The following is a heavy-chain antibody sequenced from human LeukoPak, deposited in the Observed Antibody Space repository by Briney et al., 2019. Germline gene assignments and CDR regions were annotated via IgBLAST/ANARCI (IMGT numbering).Heavy chain of an antibody. CDR3: VRLSDGGFDY. CDR1: GFTFNRYA. V-gene: IGHV3-64D*06. D-gene: IGHD3-16*01. J-gene: IGHJ4*02. Sequence: PGGSLRLSCSASGFTFNRYAMHWVRQAPGKGLEDVSAISSDGHTTYYAGSVKGRFTVSRDYSKNTLFLQMSSLRPEDTAIYSCVRLSDGGFDYWGQGTLVTVSS. CDR2: ISSDGHTT.